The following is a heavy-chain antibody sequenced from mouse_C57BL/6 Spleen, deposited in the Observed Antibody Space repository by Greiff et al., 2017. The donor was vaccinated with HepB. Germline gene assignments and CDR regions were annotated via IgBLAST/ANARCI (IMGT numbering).Heavy chain of an antibody. CDR3: ARRGSNYLYYFDY. V-gene: IGHV1-50*01. D-gene: IGHD2-5*01. J-gene: IGHJ2*01. CDR2: IDPSDSYT. Sequence: QVQLQQPGAELVKPGASVKLSCKASGYTFTSYWMQWVKQRPGQGLEWIGEIDPSDSYTNYNQKFKGKATLTVDTSSSTAYMQLSSLTSEDSAVYYCARRGSNYLYYFDYWGQSTTLTVSS. CDR1: GYTFTSYW.